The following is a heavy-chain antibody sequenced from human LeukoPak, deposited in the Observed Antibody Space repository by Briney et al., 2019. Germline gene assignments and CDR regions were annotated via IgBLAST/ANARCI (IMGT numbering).Heavy chain of an antibody. V-gene: IGHV4-59*08. CDR3: ASTEWNYAR. D-gene: IGHD1-7*01. Sequence: SETLSLTCTVSGGSFSSYYWSWMRQSPGKVLEWIGYIHYSGSTNYNPSLKSRVTISLDTSKNQFSLQLSSVTAADTAVYYCASTEWNYARWGQGTLVTVSS. J-gene: IGHJ4*02. CDR1: GGSFSSYY. CDR2: IHYSGST.